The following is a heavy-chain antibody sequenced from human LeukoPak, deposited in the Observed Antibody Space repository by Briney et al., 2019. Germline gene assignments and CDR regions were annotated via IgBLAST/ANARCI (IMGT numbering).Heavy chain of an antibody. CDR3: ARDIAALLDY. J-gene: IGHJ4*02. Sequence: GGSLRLSCAASGFTFSSYAMHWVRQASGKGLEWVAVISYDGSNKYYADSVKGRFTISRDNSKNTLYLQMNSLRAEDTAVYYCARDIAALLDYWGQGTLVTVSS. V-gene: IGHV3-30-3*01. CDR1: GFTFSSYA. D-gene: IGHD6-13*01. CDR2: ISYDGSNK.